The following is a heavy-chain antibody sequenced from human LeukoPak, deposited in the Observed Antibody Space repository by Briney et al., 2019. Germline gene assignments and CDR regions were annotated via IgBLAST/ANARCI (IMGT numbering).Heavy chain of an antibody. CDR2: INSDGSST. V-gene: IGHV3-74*01. Sequence: GGSLRLSCAVSGFTFSNDWMHWVPQAPGKGLVWVSRINSDGSSTNYADSVKGRFTISRDSAKNTLYLQMNSLRAEDRAVYYCAAGGYHLHNWGQGTLVTVSS. J-gene: IGHJ4*02. CDR3: AAGGYHLHN. CDR1: GFTFSNDW. D-gene: IGHD2-2*01.